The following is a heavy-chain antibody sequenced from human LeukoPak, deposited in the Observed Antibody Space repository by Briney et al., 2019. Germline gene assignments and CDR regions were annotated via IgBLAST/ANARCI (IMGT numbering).Heavy chain of an antibody. J-gene: IGHJ5*02. Sequence: GGSLRLSCAASGFTFSDYYMSWIRQAPGKGLEWVSYISSRGSTIYYADSVKGRFTISRDTSKNTLYLEMNSLRAEDTAVYYWAKDRGRAGLTVVRAVTNINWLGPWGQGTLVTVSS. CDR1: GFTFSDYY. CDR2: ISSRGSTI. D-gene: IGHD3-10*01. CDR3: AKDRGRAGLTVVRAVTNINWLGP. V-gene: IGHV3-11*04.